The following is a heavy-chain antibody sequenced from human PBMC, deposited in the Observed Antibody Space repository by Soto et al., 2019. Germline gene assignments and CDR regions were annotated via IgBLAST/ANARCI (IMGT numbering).Heavy chain of an antibody. V-gene: IGHV3-33*01. CDR2: IWYDGSNK. CDR1: GFTFSSYG. CDR3: ARGYCSGGSCYRPGYYYYMDV. Sequence: QVQLMESGGGVVQPGRSLRLSCAASGFTFSSYGMHWVRQAPGKGLEWVAVIWYDGSNKYYADSVKGRFTISRDNSKNTLYLQMNSLRAEDTAVYYCARGYCSGGSCYRPGYYYYMDVWGKGTTVTVSS. D-gene: IGHD2-15*01. J-gene: IGHJ6*03.